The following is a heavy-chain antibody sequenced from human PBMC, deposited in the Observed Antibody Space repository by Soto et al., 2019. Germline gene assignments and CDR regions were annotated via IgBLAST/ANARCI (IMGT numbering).Heavy chain of an antibody. CDR1: GASISSYY. D-gene: IGHD6-19*01. V-gene: IGHV4-59*08. J-gene: IGHJ5*02. CDR3: ARRGSSGSLFDP. CDR2: IYYSGST. Sequence: PSETLSLTCTVSGASISSYYWSWIRQPPGKGLEWIGYIYYSGSTNYNPSLKSRVTISVDTSKNQFSLKLSSVTAADTAVYYCARRGSSGSLFDPWGQGTLVTVSS.